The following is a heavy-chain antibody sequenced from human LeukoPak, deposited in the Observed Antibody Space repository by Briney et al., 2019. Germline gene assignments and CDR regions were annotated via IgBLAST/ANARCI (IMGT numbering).Heavy chain of an antibody. CDR1: GGSISSYY. CDR3: ATRLSTYYYYMDV. CDR2: IYYSGST. J-gene: IGHJ6*03. V-gene: IGHV4-59*01. Sequence: SETLSLTCTVSGGSISSYYWSWIRQPPGTGLEWIGYIYYSGSTNYNPSLKSRVTISVDTSKNQFSLKLSSVTAADTAVYYCATRLSTYYYYMDVSGKGTTVTVSS. D-gene: IGHD6-25*01.